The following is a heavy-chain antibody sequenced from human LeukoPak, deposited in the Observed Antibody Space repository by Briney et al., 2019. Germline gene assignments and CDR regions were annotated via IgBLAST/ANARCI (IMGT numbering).Heavy chain of an antibody. J-gene: IGHJ4*02. CDR1: GFPFSNYH. V-gene: IGHV3-11*01. CDR2: IGSSGYTI. CDR3: ARPQTSSSSPAALGY. D-gene: IGHD6-6*01. Sequence: GGSLRLSCAASGFPFSNYHMAWIRQAPGKGLEWISYIGSSGYTIYYSGSVKGRFTISRDNAKSSLYLQMNSLRAEDTAVYFCARPQTSSSSPAALGYWGPGLLVTVSS.